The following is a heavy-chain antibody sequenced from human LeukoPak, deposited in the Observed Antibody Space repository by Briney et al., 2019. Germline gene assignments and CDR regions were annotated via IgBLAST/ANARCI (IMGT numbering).Heavy chain of an antibody. CDR2: IKQDGSEK. CDR3: ARAGATLRYFDWQDY. V-gene: IGHV3-7*01. Sequence: PGGSLRLSCAASGFTFSSYWMSWVRQAPGKGLEWVANIKQDGSEKYYVDSVKGRFTISRDNAKNSLYLQMNSLRAEDTAVYYCARAGATLRYFDWQDYWGQGTLLTVSS. D-gene: IGHD3-9*01. CDR1: GFTFSSYW. J-gene: IGHJ4*02.